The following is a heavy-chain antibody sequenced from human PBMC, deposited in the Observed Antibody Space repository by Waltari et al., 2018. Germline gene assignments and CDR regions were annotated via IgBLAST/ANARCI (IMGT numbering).Heavy chain of an antibody. Sequence: QLQLHESGPGLVKPSQTLSLTCSVSGGSITSGSHYWAWTRQPPGKGLEWIGSVYNSGTASYTPSLQSRVAISVDTSKNQFSLNLNSVTAADTAVYYCARLIDCSNGACGYWYFDVWGRGTLGSVS. CDR3: ARLIDCSNGACGYWYFDV. J-gene: IGHJ2*01. CDR2: VYNSGTA. V-gene: IGHV4-39*01. D-gene: IGHD2-8*01. CDR1: GGSITSGSHY.